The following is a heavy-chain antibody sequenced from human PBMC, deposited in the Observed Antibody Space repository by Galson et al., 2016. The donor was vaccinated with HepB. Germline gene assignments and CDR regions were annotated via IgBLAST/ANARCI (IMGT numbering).Heavy chain of an antibody. J-gene: IGHJ4*02. V-gene: IGHV3-30*03. CDR2: ISYDESIK. CDR1: GFTFRNYG. D-gene: IGHD5-24*01. CDR3: ATNGDGYNYFLY. Sequence: LRLSCAGSGFTFRNYGMHWVRQAPGKGLEWVAVISYDESIKYYADPGKGRFTISRDNSKNTLYLQMSSLRAEDTAVYYCATNGDGYNYFLYWGQGTLVTVSS.